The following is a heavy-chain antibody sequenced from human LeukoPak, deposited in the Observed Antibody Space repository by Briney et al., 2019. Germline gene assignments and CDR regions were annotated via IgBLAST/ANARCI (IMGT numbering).Heavy chain of an antibody. D-gene: IGHD5-24*01. J-gene: IGHJ6*03. V-gene: IGHV3-30*02. CDR3: AKDKNDYNDSYYMDV. CDR1: GFTFTVYG. CDR2: IRYDGTNK. Sequence: GGSLTLSCAASGFTFTVYGIHWVRQAPGKGLEWVACIRYDGTNKYYADSVKGRFTISRDNSKNTLYLQMNSLRAEHTAVYYCAKDKNDYNDSYYMDVWGKGTTVTVSS.